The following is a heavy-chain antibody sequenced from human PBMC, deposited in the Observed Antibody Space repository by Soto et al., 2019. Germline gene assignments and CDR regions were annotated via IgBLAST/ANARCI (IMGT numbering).Heavy chain of an antibody. J-gene: IGHJ4*02. CDR3: ARSMVRGVIITFFDY. CDR2: IKQGGSEK. CDR1: GFTFSSYW. Sequence: GGSLRLSCAASGFTFSSYWMSWVRQAPGKGLEWVANIKQGGSEKYYVDSVKGRFTISRDNAKNSLYLQMNSLRAEDTAVYYCARSMVRGVIITFFDYWGQGTLVTVSS. V-gene: IGHV3-7*01. D-gene: IGHD3-10*01.